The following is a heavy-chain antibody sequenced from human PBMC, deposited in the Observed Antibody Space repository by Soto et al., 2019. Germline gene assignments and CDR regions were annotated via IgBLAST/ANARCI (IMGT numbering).Heavy chain of an antibody. V-gene: IGHV3-23*01. CDR2: ISGSGGST. D-gene: IGHD1-26*01. CDR1: GFTFSSYA. Sequence: EVQLLESGGGLVQPGGSLRLSCAASGFTFSSYAMSWVRQAPGKGLEWVSAISGSGGSTYYADSVQGRFTISRDNSKNTLYLQMNSLRAEDTAVYYCAKEGIVGATRYHAFDFWGQGTMVTVSS. CDR3: AKEGIVGATRYHAFDF. J-gene: IGHJ3*01.